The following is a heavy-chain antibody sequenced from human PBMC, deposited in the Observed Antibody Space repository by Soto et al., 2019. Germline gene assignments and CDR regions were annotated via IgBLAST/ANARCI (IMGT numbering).Heavy chain of an antibody. J-gene: IGHJ4*02. CDR2: SIPIFETA. V-gene: IGHV1-69*13. D-gene: IGHD6-19*01. CDR3: ATKAVSGWFFDY. CDR1: GGTFKSFT. Sequence: SVKVSCKASGGTFKSFTFTWVRQAPGQGLEWMGGSIPIFETATYAQKFQDRVTITADESRSTVSMELSSLRSADTAVYYCATKAVSGWFFDYWGQGTVVTVSS.